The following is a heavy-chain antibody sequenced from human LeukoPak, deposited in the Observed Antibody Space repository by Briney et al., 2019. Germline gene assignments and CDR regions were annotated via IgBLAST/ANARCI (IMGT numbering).Heavy chain of an antibody. CDR1: GFTFSSYG. J-gene: IGHJ6*03. D-gene: IGHD6-13*01. Sequence: GRSLRLSCAASGFTFSSYGMHWVRQTPGKGLEWVAVIWYDGGNKYYADSVKGRFTISRDNSKNTLYMQMNSLRAEDTAVYYCAKEVAPAGTAYYYYYMDVWGKGTTVTVSS. CDR3: AKEVAPAGTAYYYYYMDV. CDR2: IWYDGGNK. V-gene: IGHV3-33*06.